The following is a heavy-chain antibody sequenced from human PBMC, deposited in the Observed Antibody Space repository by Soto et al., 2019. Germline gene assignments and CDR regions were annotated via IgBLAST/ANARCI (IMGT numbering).Heavy chain of an antibody. D-gene: IGHD3-16*01. CDR2: DYYSGTT. CDR3: ATHCLVHYFLY. Sequence: SETMSLTCSVSGGTMSSSEYYWGWIRQTPGKGLEGIETDYYSGTTYYNPSLKSRDTISVDRFKNQFSVKLSLFTGTDTAFYNCATHCLVHYFLYWGQGALVTVFS. CDR1: GGTMSSSEYY. V-gene: IGHV4-39*01. J-gene: IGHJ4*02.